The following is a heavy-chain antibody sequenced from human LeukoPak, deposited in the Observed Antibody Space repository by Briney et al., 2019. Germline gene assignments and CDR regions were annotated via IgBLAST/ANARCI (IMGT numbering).Heavy chain of an antibody. CDR2: INHSGST. V-gene: IGHV4-34*01. CDR1: GGSFSGYY. J-gene: IGHJ5*02. Sequence: SETLSLTCAVYGGSFSGYYWSWIRQPPGKGLEWIGEINHSGSTNYNPSLESRVTISVDTSKNQFSLKLSSVTAADTAVYYCARGPYCSSTSCTENWFDPWGQGTLVTVSS. CDR3: ARGPYCSSTSCTENWFDP. D-gene: IGHD2-2*01.